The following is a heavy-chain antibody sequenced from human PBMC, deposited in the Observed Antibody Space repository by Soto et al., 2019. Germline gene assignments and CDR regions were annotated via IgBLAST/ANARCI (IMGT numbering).Heavy chain of an antibody. J-gene: IGHJ4*02. CDR2: ISSSSSYI. CDR3: ASLPMPANIEKRKMTTVTTFGY. CDR1: GFTFSSYS. Sequence: GGSLRLSCAASGFTFSSYSMNWVRQAPGKGLEWVSSISSSSSYIYYADSVKGRFTISRDNAKNSLYLQMNSLRAEDTAVYYCASLPMPANIEKRKMTTVTTFGYWGQGTLVTVSS. D-gene: IGHD4-4*01. V-gene: IGHV3-21*01.